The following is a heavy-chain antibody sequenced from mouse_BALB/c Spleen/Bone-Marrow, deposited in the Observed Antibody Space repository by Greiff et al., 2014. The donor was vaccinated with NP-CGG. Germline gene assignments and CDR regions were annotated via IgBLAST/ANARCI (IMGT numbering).Heavy chain of an antibody. CDR3: ARSNPLYAMDY. Sequence: QVQLQQSGAELAKPGASVKMSCKASGYTFTSYWTHWVKQRPGQGLEWIGYINPSTGYTDYNQKFNDKATLTADKSSSTAYMQLSSLTSKDSAVYYCARSNPLYAMDYWGQGTSVTVSS. CDR1: GYTFTSYW. V-gene: IGHV1-7*01. J-gene: IGHJ4*01. D-gene: IGHD2-5*01. CDR2: INPSTGYT.